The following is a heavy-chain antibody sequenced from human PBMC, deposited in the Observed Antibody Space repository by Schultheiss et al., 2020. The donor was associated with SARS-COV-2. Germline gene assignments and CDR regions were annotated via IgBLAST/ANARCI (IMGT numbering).Heavy chain of an antibody. V-gene: IGHV4-59*01. Sequence: SETLSLTCTVSGGSISSNYWSWIRQSPGKGLEWIGYIYYSGSTNYNPSLKSRVTISVDTSKNQFSLKLSSVTAADTAVYYCARELGWVDPWGQGTLVTVSS. CDR2: IYYSGST. CDR1: GGSISSNY. CDR3: ARELGWVDP. J-gene: IGHJ5*02. D-gene: IGHD3-16*01.